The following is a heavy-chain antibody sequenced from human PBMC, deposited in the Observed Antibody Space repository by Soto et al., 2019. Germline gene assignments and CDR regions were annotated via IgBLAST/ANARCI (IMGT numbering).Heavy chain of an antibody. CDR2: ISYDGSNK. CDR1: GFTFSSYG. Sequence: QVQLVESGGGVVQPGRSLRLSCAASGFTFSSYGMHWVRQAPGKGLEWVAVISYDGSNKYYADSVKGRFTISRDNSKNTLYLQMNSLRAEDTAVYYCAKDNYYGSWSWSFDYWGQGTLVTVSS. J-gene: IGHJ4*02. V-gene: IGHV3-30*18. D-gene: IGHD3-10*01. CDR3: AKDNYYGSWSWSFDY.